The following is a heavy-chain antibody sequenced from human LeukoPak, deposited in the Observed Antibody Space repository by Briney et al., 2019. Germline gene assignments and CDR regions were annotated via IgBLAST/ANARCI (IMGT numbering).Heavy chain of an antibody. CDR1: GGTFSSYA. Sequence: WASVKVSCKASGGTFSSYAISWVRQAPGQGLEWMGWISAYNGNTNYAQKFQGRVTMTTDTSTSTAYMELRSLRSDDTAVYYCARVDSDYVWGSYRGRYYYYMDVWGKGTTVTVSS. CDR3: ARVDSDYVWGSYRGRYYYYMDV. J-gene: IGHJ6*03. V-gene: IGHV1-18*01. D-gene: IGHD3-16*02. CDR2: ISAYNGNT.